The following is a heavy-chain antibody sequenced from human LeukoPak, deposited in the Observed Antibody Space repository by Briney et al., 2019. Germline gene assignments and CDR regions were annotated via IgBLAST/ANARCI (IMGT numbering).Heavy chain of an antibody. Sequence: GASVKVSCKASGYTFTSYAMHWVRQAPGQRLEWMGWINAGNGNTKYSQKFQGRVTITRDTSASTAYMELSSLRSEDTAVYYCARGLMVRGVIIPDYYMDVWGKGTTVTVSS. CDR2: INAGNGNT. CDR3: ARGLMVRGVIIPDYYMDV. J-gene: IGHJ6*03. V-gene: IGHV1-3*01. CDR1: GYTFTSYA. D-gene: IGHD3-10*01.